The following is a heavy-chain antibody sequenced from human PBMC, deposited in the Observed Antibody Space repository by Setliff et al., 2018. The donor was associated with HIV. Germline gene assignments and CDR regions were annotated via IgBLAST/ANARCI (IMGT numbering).Heavy chain of an antibody. CDR1: DYTFTNYG. CDR2: ISAYNGYT. D-gene: IGHD1-1*01. Sequence: ASVKVSCKASDYTFTNYGISWVRQAPGQGLEWMGWISAYNGYTNYAQKLQGRVTMTTDTSTSTAYMELRSLRSDDTAVYYCARKSLTGTIDSWGQGTLVTVSS. V-gene: IGHV1-18*01. CDR3: ARKSLTGTIDS. J-gene: IGHJ4*02.